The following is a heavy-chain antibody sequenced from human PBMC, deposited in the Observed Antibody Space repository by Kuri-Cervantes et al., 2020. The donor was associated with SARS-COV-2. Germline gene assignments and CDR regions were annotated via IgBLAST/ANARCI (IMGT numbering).Heavy chain of an antibody. Sequence: GGSLRLSCAVSGFTFSSYWMSWVRQAPGKGLEWVADIKHDGGEEYYVDSVKGRFTISRDNAKKSLFLQMNSLRVEDTAVYYCARGHSGDNWVHFYGMDVWGLGTTVTVSS. CDR2: IKHDGGEE. D-gene: IGHD4-23*01. CDR1: GFTFSSYW. V-gene: IGHV3-7*02. CDR3: ARGHSGDNWVHFYGMDV. J-gene: IGHJ6*02.